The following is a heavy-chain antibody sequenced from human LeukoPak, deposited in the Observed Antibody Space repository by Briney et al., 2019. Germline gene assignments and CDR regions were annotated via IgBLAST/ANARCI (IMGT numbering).Heavy chain of an antibody. D-gene: IGHD6-13*01. CDR2: ISYDGSNK. V-gene: IGHV3-30*18. CDR1: GFTFSSYG. J-gene: IGHJ4*02. CDR3: AKLAAAGTNFDY. Sequence: GGSLRLSCAASGFTFSSYGMHWVRQAPGKGLEWVAVISYDGSNKYYADSVKGRFTISRDNSKNTLYPQMNSLRAEDTAVYYCAKLAAAGTNFDYWGQGTLVTVSS.